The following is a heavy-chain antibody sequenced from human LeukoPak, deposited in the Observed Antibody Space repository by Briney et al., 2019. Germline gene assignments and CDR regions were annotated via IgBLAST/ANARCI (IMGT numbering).Heavy chain of an antibody. Sequence: GGSLRLSCAASGFTFSSYGRHWVRQAPGKGLEWVAVIWYDGSNKYYADSVKGRFTISRDNSKNTLYLQMNSLRAEDTAVYYCARELSVAVAGRRLDYWGQGTLVTVSS. CDR2: IWYDGSNK. CDR3: ARELSVAVAGRRLDY. V-gene: IGHV3-33*01. J-gene: IGHJ4*02. D-gene: IGHD6-19*01. CDR1: GFTFSSYG.